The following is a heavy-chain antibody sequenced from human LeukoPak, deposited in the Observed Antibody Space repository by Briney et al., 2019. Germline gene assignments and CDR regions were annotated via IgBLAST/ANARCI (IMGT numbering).Heavy chain of an antibody. D-gene: IGHD2-2*01. Sequence: SETPSLTCAVSGGSISSGGYSWSWIRQPPGKGLEWIGYIYHSGSTYYNPSLKSRVTISVDRSKNQFSLKLSSVTAADTAVYYCARERGYCSSTSCYRLFDYWGQGTLVTVSS. J-gene: IGHJ4*02. CDR3: ARERGYCSSTSCYRLFDY. CDR1: GGSISSGGYS. CDR2: IYHSGST. V-gene: IGHV4-30-2*01.